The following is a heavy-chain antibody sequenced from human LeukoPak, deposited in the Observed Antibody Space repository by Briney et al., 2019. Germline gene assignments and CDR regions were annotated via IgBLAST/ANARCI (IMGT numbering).Heavy chain of an antibody. CDR2: IYSSGRT. J-gene: IGHJ4*02. V-gene: IGHV4-4*07. D-gene: IGHD2-15*01. CDR1: GASMSNSF. Sequence: PSETLSLTCIVSGASMSNSFWSWIRQPAGKGLEWIGRIYSSGRTNYNPSPKSRVTLSIDTSNNQFSLKLTSVTAADTALYYCARAPAGCGGTCSFDYWGQGTLVTVSS. CDR3: ARAPAGCGGTCSFDY.